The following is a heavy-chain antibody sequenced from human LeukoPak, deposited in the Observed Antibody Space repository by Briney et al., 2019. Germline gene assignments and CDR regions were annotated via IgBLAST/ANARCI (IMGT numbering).Heavy chain of an antibody. CDR3: ARVGATTGPFDY. CDR2: ISYDGSNK. D-gene: IGHD1-26*01. Sequence: GRSLRLSCAASGFTFSSYGMHWVRQAPGKGLEWVAVISYDGSNKYYADSVKGRFTISRDNSKNTLYLQMNSLRAEDTAVYYCARVGATTGPFDYWGQGTLVTVSS. J-gene: IGHJ4*02. CDR1: GFTFSSYG. V-gene: IGHV3-30*03.